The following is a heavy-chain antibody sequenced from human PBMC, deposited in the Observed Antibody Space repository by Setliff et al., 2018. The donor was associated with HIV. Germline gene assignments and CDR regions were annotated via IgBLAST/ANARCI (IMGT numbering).Heavy chain of an antibody. CDR1: GGSFSGYY. Sequence: SETLSLTCAVYGGSFSGYYWSWIRQPPGKGLEWIGEIDHSGRTNHNQSYKSRVTISVDTSENQFSLRLSSVTAADMAVYYCARERGPVGVVAAAYYYYMDVWGKGTTVTVSS. V-gene: IGHV4-34*01. CDR2: IDHSGRT. CDR3: ARERGPVGVVAAAYYYYMDV. D-gene: IGHD2-15*01. J-gene: IGHJ6*03.